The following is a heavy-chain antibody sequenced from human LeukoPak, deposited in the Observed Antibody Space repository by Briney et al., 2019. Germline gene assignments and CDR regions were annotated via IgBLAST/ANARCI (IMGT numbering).Heavy chain of an antibody. CDR3: ARDLETWELPLCNWFDP. CDR1: GGSICGSSYY. J-gene: IGHJ5*02. D-gene: IGHD1-26*01. Sequence: SETLSLTCTVSGGSICGSSYYWGWIRQPPGKGLEWIGSIYYSGSTYYNPSLKSRVTISVDTSKNQFSLKLSSVTAADTAVYYCARDLETWELPLCNWFDPWGQGTLVTVSS. V-gene: IGHV4-39*07. CDR2: IYYSGST.